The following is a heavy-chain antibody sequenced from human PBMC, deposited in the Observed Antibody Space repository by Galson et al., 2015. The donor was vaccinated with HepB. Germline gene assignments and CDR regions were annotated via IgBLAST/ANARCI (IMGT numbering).Heavy chain of an antibody. V-gene: IGHV4-34*01. CDR2: INHSGST. CDR1: GGSFSGYY. D-gene: IGHD2-2*01. CDR3: ARGRLLVPAAMVGLYYFDY. Sequence: ETLSLTCAVYGGSFSGYYWSWIRQPPGKGLEWIGEINHSGSTNYNPSLKSRVTISVDTSKNQFSLKLSSVTAADTAVYYCARGRLLVPAAMVGLYYFDYWGQGTLVTVSS. J-gene: IGHJ4*02.